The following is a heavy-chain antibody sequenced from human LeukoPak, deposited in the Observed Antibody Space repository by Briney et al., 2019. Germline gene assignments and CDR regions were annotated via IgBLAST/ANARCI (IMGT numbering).Heavy chain of an antibody. V-gene: IGHV4-39*07. CDR3: ARESRDGYYDY. CDR2: IYYSGST. CDR1: GGSISSSSYY. Sequence: SETLSLTCTVSGGSISSSSYYWGWIRQPPGKGLEWIGSIYYSGSTYYNPSLKSRVTISVDTSKNQFSLKLRSVTAADTAVYYCARESRDGYYDYWGQGTLVTVSS. D-gene: IGHD5-24*01. J-gene: IGHJ4*02.